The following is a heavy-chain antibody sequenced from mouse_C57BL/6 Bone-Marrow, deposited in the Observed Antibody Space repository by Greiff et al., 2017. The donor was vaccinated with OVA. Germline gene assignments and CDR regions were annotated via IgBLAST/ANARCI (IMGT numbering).Heavy chain of an antibody. J-gene: IGHJ3*01. Sequence: EVKVVESGGDLVKPGGSLKLSCAASGFTFSSYGMSWVRQTPDKRLEWVATISSGGSYTYYPDSVKGRFTISRDNAKNTLYLQMSSLKSEDTAMYYCARQGYYGSSYGFFAYWGQGTLVTVSA. D-gene: IGHD1-1*01. CDR3: ARQGYYGSSYGFFAY. CDR1: GFTFSSYG. CDR2: ISSGGSYT. V-gene: IGHV5-6*01.